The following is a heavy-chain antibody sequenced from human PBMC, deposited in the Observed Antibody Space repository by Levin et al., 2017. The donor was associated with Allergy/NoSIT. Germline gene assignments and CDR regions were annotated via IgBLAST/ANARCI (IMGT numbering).Heavy chain of an antibody. CDR3: ARVRTAGITAGYFDY. Sequence: AGESLKISCKASGYTFTSYAMHWVRQAPGQRLEWMGWINAGNGNTKYSQKFQGRVTITRDTSASTAYMELSSLRSEDTAVYYCARVRTAGITAGYFDYWGQGTLVTVSS. CDR2: INAGNGNT. V-gene: IGHV1-3*01. J-gene: IGHJ4*02. D-gene: IGHD1-14*01. CDR1: GYTFTSYA.